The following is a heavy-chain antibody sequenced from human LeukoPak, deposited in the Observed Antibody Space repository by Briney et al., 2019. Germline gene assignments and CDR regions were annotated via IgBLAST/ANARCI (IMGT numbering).Heavy chain of an antibody. CDR1: GYSISSGYY. CDR3: ASQKLGIGLGNFDY. D-gene: IGHD7-27*01. J-gene: IGHJ4*02. CDR2: IYHSGST. Sequence: PSETLSLTCAVSGYSISSGYYWGWIRQPPGKGLEWIGSIYHSGSTYYNPSLKSRVTILVDTSKNQFSLKLSSVTAADTAVYSCASQKLGIGLGNFDYWGQGTLVTVS. V-gene: IGHV4-38-2*01.